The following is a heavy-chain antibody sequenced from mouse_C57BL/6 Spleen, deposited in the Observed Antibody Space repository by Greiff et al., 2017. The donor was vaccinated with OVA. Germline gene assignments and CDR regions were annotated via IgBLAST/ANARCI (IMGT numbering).Heavy chain of an antibody. CDR1: GFTFSSYA. D-gene: IGHD1-1*01. J-gene: IGHJ3*01. CDR3: TRVTTVAPFAY. V-gene: IGHV5-9-1*02. Sequence: EVKLMESGEGLVKPGGSLKLSCAASGFTFSSYAMSWVRQTPEKRLEWVAYISSGGDYIYYADTVKGRFTISRDNARNTLYLQMSSLKSEDTAMYYCTRVTTVAPFAYWGQGTLVTVSA. CDR2: ISSGGDYI.